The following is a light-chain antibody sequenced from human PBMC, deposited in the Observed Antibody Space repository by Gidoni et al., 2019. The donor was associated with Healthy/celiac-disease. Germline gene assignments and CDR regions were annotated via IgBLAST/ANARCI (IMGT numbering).Light chain of an antibody. J-gene: IGKJ2*03. CDR3: QQSYSTPRS. V-gene: IGKV1-39*01. CDR2: ASS. Sequence: DIKMIQSPSPLSASVGDRVPITCRASQSISSYLNWYQQKPGKAPTLLIYASSSLQSGVPSTFSGSGSGTDFTLTISSLQPEEFATYYCQQSYSTPRSFGQGTKLEIK. CDR1: QSISSY.